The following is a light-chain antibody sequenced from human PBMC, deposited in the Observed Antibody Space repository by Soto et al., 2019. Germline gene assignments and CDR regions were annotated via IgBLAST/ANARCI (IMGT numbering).Light chain of an antibody. V-gene: IGLV1-40*01. CDR1: SSHIGAGYD. CDR2: SNT. J-gene: IGLJ1*01. CDR3: QSYDSSLSIYV. Sequence: SVLTQPPSVSGAPGQRVAISSTRSSSHIGAGYDAHWYQHLPGTAPKLLIYSNTNRPSGVPDRFSGSKSGTSASLAITGLQAEDEADYYCQSYDSSLSIYVFGSGTKVTVL.